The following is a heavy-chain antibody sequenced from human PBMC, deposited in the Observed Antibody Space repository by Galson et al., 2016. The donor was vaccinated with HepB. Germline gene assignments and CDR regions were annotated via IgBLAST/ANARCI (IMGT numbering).Heavy chain of an antibody. CDR2: ISGSGAGT. CDR3: AKERGSRITMVRGVLDAFDI. D-gene: IGHD3-10*01. V-gene: IGHV3-23*01. CDR1: GFTFSTYA. J-gene: IGHJ3*02. Sequence: SLRLSCAASGFTFSTYAMSWVRQAPGKGLEWVSAISGSGAGTYYAGSVKGRFTNSRDHSQITLYLQMNSLRAEDTAVYYCAKERGSRITMVRGVLDAFDIWGQWTMVTVSS.